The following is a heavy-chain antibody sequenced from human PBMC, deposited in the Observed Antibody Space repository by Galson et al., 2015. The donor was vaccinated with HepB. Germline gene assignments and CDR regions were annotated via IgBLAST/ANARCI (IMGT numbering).Heavy chain of an antibody. CDR3: ARDVDYSNYLPYYCYGMDV. CDR1: GFTFSSYS. CDR2: ISSSSSYI. V-gene: IGHV3-21*01. J-gene: IGHJ6*02. Sequence: SLRLSCAASGFTFSSYSMNWVRQAPGKGLEWVSSISSSSSYIYYADSVKGRFTISRDNAKNSLYLQMNSLRAEDTAVYYCARDVDYSNYLPYYCYGMDVWGQGTTVTVSS. D-gene: IGHD4-11*01.